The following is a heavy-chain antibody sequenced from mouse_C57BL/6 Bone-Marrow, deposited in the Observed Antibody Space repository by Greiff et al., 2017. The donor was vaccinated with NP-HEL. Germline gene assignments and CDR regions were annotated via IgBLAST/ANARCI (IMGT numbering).Heavy chain of an antibody. CDR1: GFSLSTFGMG. CDR3: ARRLRRRGPYAMDY. Sequence: QVTLKVSGPGILQPSQTLSLTCSFSGFSLSTFGMGVGWIRQPSGKGLEWLAPIWWDDDKYYNPALKSRLTLSQDTSKNQVFLKIAKVDTADTATYYCARRLRRRGPYAMDYWGQGTSVTVSS. D-gene: IGHD2-4*01. J-gene: IGHJ4*01. V-gene: IGHV8-8*01. CDR2: IWWDDDK.